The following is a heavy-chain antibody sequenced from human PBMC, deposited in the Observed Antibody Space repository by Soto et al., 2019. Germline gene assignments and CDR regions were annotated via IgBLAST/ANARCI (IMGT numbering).Heavy chain of an antibody. V-gene: IGHV4-30-2*01. CDR3: ARMVRGGYFDY. CDR1: GGSISSGGYS. Sequence: QLQLQESGSGLVKPSQTLSLPCAVSGGSISSGGYSWSWLRQPPGKGLEWIGYIYHSGSTYYNPSLKSRVTISVDRSKNQFSLKLSSVTAADKAVYYCARMVRGGYFDYWGQGTLVTVSS. D-gene: IGHD3-10*01. J-gene: IGHJ4*02. CDR2: IYHSGST.